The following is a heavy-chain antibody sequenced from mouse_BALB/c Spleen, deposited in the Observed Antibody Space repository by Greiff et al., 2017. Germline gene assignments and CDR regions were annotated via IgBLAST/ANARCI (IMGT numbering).Heavy chain of an antibody. CDR1: GYTFTDYN. J-gene: IGHJ1*01. D-gene: IGHD1-1*01. V-gene: IGHV1S29*02. Sequence: EVQLQQSGPELVKPGASVKISCKASGYTFTDYNMHWVKQSHGKSLEWIGYIYPYNGGTGYNQKFKSKATLTVDNSSSTAYMELRSLTSEDSAVYYCARGLLRYWYFDVWGAGTTVTVSS. CDR3: ARGLLRYWYFDV. CDR2: IYPYNGGT.